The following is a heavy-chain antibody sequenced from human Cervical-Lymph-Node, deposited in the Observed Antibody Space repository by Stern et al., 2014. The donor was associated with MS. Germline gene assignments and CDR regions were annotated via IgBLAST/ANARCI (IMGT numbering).Heavy chain of an antibody. Sequence: QVQLVQSGAEVKKPGSSVKVSCKASGGTFRRYAISWVRQAPGQVLEWMGGIIPIFGTANYAQKFQGRVTITADESTSTAYMELSSLRSEDTAVYYCARGRIAAAGVWFDPWGQGTLVTVSS. D-gene: IGHD6-13*01. J-gene: IGHJ5*02. V-gene: IGHV1-69*01. CDR3: ARGRIAAAGVWFDP. CDR1: GGTFRRYA. CDR2: IIPIFGTA.